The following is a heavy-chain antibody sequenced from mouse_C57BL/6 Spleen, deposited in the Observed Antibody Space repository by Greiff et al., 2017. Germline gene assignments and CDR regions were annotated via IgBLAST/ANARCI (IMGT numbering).Heavy chain of an antibody. CDR2: IDPENGDT. CDR3: TTSYYDYDRYFDV. J-gene: IGHJ1*03. Sequence: VQLQQSGAELVRPGASVKLSCTASGFNIKDDYMHWVKQRPEQGLEWIGWIDPENGDTEYASKFQGKATITADTSSNTAYLQLSSLTSEDTAVYYCTTSYYDYDRYFDVWGTGTTVTVSS. V-gene: IGHV14-4*01. CDR1: GFNIKDDY. D-gene: IGHD2-4*01.